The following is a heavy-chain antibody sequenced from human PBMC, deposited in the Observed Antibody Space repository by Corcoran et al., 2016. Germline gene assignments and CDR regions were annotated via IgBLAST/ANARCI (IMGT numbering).Heavy chain of an antibody. CDR3: ARDPDISGKWVGLYFDL. V-gene: IGHV1-46*01. CDR2: INPSGGST. J-gene: IGHJ2*01. D-gene: IGHD3-22*01. Sequence: QVQLVQSGAEVKKPGASVKVSCKASGYTFTSYYMHWVRQAPGQGLEWMGIINPSGGSTSDAQKIQGRVTMTRDTSTSTVYMELSSLRSEDTAVYYCARDPDISGKWVGLYFDLWGRGTLVTVSS. CDR1: GYTFTSYY.